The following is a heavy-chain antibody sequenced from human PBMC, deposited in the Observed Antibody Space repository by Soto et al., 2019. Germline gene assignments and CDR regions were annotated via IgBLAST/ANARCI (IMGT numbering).Heavy chain of an antibody. CDR1: GYTFTSYA. D-gene: IGHD4-17*01. V-gene: IGHV1-3*01. CDR2: INAGNGNT. J-gene: IGHJ4*02. Sequence: GASVKVSCKASGYTFTSYAMHWVRQAPGQRLEWMGWINAGNGNTKYSQKFQGRVTITRDTSASTAYMELSSLRSGDTAVYYCARSDGDYVQVDYWGQGTLVTVSS. CDR3: ARSDGDYVQVDY.